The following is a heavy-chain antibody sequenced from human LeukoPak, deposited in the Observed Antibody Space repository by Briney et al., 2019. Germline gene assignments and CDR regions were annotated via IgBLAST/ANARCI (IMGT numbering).Heavy chain of an antibody. CDR2: INHSGST. CDR1: GRCFSGFY. Sequence: SETLSLTCAVYGRCFSGFYWSWIRQPPGKGLEWIGEINHSGSTNYNPSLKSRVTISVDTSKNQFSLKLSSVTAADTAVYYCARGRKGGFDPWGQGTLVTVSS. CDR3: ARGRKGGFDP. V-gene: IGHV4-34*01. D-gene: IGHD1-14*01. J-gene: IGHJ5*02.